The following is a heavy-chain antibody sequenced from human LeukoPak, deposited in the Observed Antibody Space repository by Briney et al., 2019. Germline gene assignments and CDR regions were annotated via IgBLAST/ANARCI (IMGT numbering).Heavy chain of an antibody. D-gene: IGHD2-2*02. J-gene: IGHJ4*02. CDR1: GFTFSSYA. CDR2: ISYDGSNK. V-gene: IGHV3-30-3*01. Sequence: GGSLRLFCAASGFTFSSYAMHWVRQAPGKGLEWVAVISYDGSNKYYADSVKGRFTISRDNSKNTLYLQMNSLRAEDTAVYYCARDQGVVPAAILGYWGQGTLVTVSS. CDR3: ARDQGVVPAAILGY.